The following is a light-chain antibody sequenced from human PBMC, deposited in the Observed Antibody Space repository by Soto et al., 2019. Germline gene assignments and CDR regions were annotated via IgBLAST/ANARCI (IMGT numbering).Light chain of an antibody. Sequence: EIVLTQSPGTLSLSPGERATLSCRASQSVSSSYLAWYQQKPGQAPRLLIYDTSSRATGIPDRFSGSGSGTDFTLAISRLEPEDFAVYYCQQCGSSPSFGQGPRWNSN. CDR2: DTS. J-gene: IGKJ1*01. V-gene: IGKV3-20*01. CDR3: QQCGSSPS. CDR1: QSVSSSY.